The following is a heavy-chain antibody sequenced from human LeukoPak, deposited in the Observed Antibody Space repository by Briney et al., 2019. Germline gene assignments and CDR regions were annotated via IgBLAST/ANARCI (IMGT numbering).Heavy chain of an antibody. CDR1: GGSISSSNYY. V-gene: IGHV4-39*01. Sequence: SETLSLTCTVSGGSISSSNYYWGWIRQPPGKGLEWIGSIYYSGTTYYSSSLKSRVIISVDTSKNQFFLRLSSVTATDTAVYYCARHEAQDFDYWGQGTLVTVSS. CDR2: IYYSGTT. J-gene: IGHJ4*02. CDR3: ARHEAQDFDY.